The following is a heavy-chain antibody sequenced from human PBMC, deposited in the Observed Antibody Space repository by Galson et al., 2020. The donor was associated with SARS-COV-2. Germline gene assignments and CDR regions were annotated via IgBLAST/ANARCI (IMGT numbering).Heavy chain of an antibody. CDR3: ARDEGIRGYNYGRLYYGLDV. J-gene: IGHJ6*02. Sequence: NSGGSLRLSCAASGFPFSTYSMNWVRLAPGKGLEWVSSISTSSSSTYYADSVKGRFSISRDNPRNSLYLQMNSLRAEDTAVYYCARDEGIRGYNYGRLYYGLDVWGQGTTVTVSS. CDR2: ISTSSSST. D-gene: IGHD5-18*01. V-gene: IGHV3-21*01. CDR1: GFPFSTYS.